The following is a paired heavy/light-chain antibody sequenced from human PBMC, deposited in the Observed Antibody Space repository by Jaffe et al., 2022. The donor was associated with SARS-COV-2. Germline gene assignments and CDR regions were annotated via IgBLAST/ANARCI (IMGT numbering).Light chain of an antibody. CDR1: ETISNY. J-gene: IGKJ2*01. Sequence: DIQMTQSPSSLSASVGDRVTITCRASETISNYLNWYQQRPGKAPKLLIYAVSSLQSGVPSRFSGSGSGTEFALTISNVQPEDFVTYYCHQSYTTPYTFGHGTRLEIK. CDR3: HQSYTTPYT. CDR2: AVS. V-gene: IGKV1-39*01.
Heavy chain of an antibody. D-gene: IGHD3-3*01. CDR2: LTYGGAT. J-gene: IGHJ4*02. Sequence: QLQLQQSGPGLVKPSETLSLTCNVSGDSISGGRFYWDWIRQTPGKGLEWIGSLTYGGATAYNPSLKGRVTISVDTSTNQFSLKLTSLSATDTAIYYCARLVLWTYQYDSWGQGTLVTVSS. CDR1: GDSISGGRFY. CDR3: ARLVLWTYQYDS. V-gene: IGHV4-39*01.